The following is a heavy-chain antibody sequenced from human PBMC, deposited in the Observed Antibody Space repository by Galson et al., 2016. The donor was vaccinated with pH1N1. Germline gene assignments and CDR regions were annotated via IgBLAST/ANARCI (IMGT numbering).Heavy chain of an antibody. V-gene: IGHV1-2*02. Sequence: GYTLIDHYIHWVRQAPGQGLEWVGWMNPNTGGTNYAQKFQGRVTMTRDTSISTAYMELTRLRSDDTAVYYCAREGVATTVDFWGQGTQVTVSS. CDR3: AREGVATTVDF. CDR1: GYTLIDHY. D-gene: IGHD5-12*01. J-gene: IGHJ4*02. CDR2: MNPNTGGT.